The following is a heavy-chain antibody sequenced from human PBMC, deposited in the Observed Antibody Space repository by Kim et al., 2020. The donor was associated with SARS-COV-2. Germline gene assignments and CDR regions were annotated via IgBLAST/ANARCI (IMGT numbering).Heavy chain of an antibody. J-gene: IGHJ6*02. D-gene: IGHD2-21*01. V-gene: IGHV3-23*01. CDR3: AKDYVRCQDCHYYTMDV. CDR2: ISGSGGST. Sequence: GGSLRLSCAASGFTFSSYAMSWVRQAPGKGLEWVSAISGSGGSTYNADSVKGRLTISRDNSKNTLYLQMNSQSAEDTAVYYCAKDYVRCQDCHYYTMDVWGQGTTVTVSS. CDR1: GFTFSSYA.